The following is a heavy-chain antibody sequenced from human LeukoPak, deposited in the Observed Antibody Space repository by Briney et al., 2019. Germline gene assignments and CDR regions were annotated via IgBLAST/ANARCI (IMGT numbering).Heavy chain of an antibody. CDR2: INHSGST. CDR1: GGSFSGYY. D-gene: IGHD1-26*01. CDR3: ARGRTVVATTFDY. J-gene: IGHJ4*02. Sequence: SETLSLTCAVYGGSFSGYYWSWLRQPPGKGLEWIGEINHSGSTNYNPSLKSRVTISVDTSKTQFSLKLSSVTAADTAVYYCARGRTVVATTFDYWGQGTLVTVSS. V-gene: IGHV4-34*01.